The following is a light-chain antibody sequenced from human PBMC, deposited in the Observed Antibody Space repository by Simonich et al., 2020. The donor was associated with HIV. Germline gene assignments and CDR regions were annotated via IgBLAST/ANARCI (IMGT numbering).Light chain of an antibody. CDR1: QSISSW. CDR3: QQANSFPIT. J-gene: IGKJ5*01. V-gene: IGKV1-12*01. Sequence: DIQMTQSPSSVSASVGNRVTITCRASQSISSWLAWYQQKPGRAPKLLIYAASSLQSVVPSRFTGSGSGTDFTLTITNLQPEDSATYYCQQANSFPITFGQGTRLEI. CDR2: AAS.